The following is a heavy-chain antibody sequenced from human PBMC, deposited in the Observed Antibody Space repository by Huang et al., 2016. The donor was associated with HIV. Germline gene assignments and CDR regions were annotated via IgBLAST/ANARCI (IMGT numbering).Heavy chain of an antibody. Sequence: QVQLVESGGGVVQPGRSLRISCAASGFTLSSCGMQWVRQAPGKGLEWVSVISYDAKTKYYADSVKGRFSISRDNSKTTVYLQLNSLRLEDTAVYYCAKGGSAAAVLDFWGQGTLVTVSS. V-gene: IGHV3-30*18. CDR3: AKGGSAAAVLDF. D-gene: IGHD6-13*01. CDR1: GFTLSSCG. J-gene: IGHJ4*02. CDR2: ISYDAKTK.